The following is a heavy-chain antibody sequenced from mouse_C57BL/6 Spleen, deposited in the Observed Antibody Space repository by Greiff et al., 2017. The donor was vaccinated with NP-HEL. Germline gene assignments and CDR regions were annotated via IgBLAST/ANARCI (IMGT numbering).Heavy chain of an antibody. CDR3: ARDTTVPFAY. CDR1: GYTFTSYG. J-gene: IGHJ3*01. D-gene: IGHD1-1*01. Sequence: EVQLQQSGAELARPGASVKLSCKASGYTFTSYGISWVKQSHGKSLEWIGVINPYNGGTSYKQKFKGKATVTVDKSSSTAYMELNSLTSEDSAVYYCARDTTVPFAYWGQGTLVTVSA. CDR2: INPYNGGT. V-gene: IGHV1-19*01.